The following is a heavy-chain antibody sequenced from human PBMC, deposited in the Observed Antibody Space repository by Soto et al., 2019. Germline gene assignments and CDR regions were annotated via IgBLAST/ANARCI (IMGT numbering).Heavy chain of an antibody. Sequence: GASVKVSCKASGYTFTSYDINWVRQATGQGLEWMGWMNPNSGNTGYAQKFQGRVTMTRNTSISTAYMELSSLRSEDTAVYYCARGRNIWFGELFPLDYWGQGTLVTVSS. V-gene: IGHV1-8*01. CDR3: ARGRNIWFGELFPLDY. D-gene: IGHD3-10*01. CDR1: GYTFTSYD. J-gene: IGHJ4*02. CDR2: MNPNSGNT.